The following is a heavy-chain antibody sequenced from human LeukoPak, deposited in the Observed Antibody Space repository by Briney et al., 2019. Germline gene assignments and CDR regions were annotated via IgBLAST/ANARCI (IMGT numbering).Heavy chain of an antibody. CDR1: GGTFSSYA. V-gene: IGHV1-69*13. Sequence: VASVKVSCKASGGTFSSYAIGWVRQAPGQGLEWMGGIIPIFGTANYAQQFQGRVTITADESTSTAYMELSSLRSEDTAVYYCARARYYDFWSGYQTPDYWGQGTLVTVSS. J-gene: IGHJ4*02. CDR2: IIPIFGTA. D-gene: IGHD3-3*01. CDR3: ARARYYDFWSGYQTPDY.